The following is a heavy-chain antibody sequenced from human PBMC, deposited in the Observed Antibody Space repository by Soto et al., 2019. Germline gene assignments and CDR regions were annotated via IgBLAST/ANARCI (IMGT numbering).Heavy chain of an antibody. Sequence: PSETLSLTCTVSGGSISSGGYYWSWIRQHPGKGLEWIGYIYYSGSTYYNPSLKSRVTISVDTSKNQFSLKLSSVTAADTAVYYCARERVGATHFDYWGQGTLVTVSS. D-gene: IGHD1-26*01. J-gene: IGHJ4*02. CDR1: GGSISSGGYY. CDR2: IYYSGST. CDR3: ARERVGATHFDY. V-gene: IGHV4-31*03.